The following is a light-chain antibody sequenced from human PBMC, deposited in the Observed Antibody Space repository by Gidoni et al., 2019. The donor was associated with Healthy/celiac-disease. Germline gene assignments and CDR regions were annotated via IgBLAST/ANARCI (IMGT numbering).Light chain of an antibody. Sequence: DIQLTQSPSFLSASVGDSVTITCRASQGISSYLAWYQQKPGKAPKLLIYAASTLQSGVPPKLSGSGSGTGFTLKISRLQPEDFATYFCKQLNSYPPITFGPGTKVDIK. CDR1: QGISSY. CDR2: AAS. CDR3: KQLNSYPPIT. V-gene: IGKV1-9*01. J-gene: IGKJ3*01.